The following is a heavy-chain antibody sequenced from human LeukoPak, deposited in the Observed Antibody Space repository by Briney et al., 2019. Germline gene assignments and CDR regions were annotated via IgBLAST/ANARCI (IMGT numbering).Heavy chain of an antibody. CDR3: ARSIPAGNRR. J-gene: IGHJ4*02. CDR2: ISSSGSTI. V-gene: IGHV3-11*01. CDR1: GFIFSDYY. D-gene: IGHD2-2*01. Sequence: PGGSLRLSCAASGFIFSDYYMSWIRQAQGKGLKGVSYISSSGSTIDYADSVKGRFTISRDNAKNSLYLQMNSLRAEDTAVYYCARSIPAGNRRWGQGTLVTVSS.